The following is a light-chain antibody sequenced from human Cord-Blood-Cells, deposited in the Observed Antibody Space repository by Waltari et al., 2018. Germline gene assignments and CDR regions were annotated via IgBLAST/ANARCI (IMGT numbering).Light chain of an antibody. CDR2: EGS. J-gene: IGLJ3*02. CDR1: SSDVGSYNL. Sequence: QSALTQPASVSGSPGQSITISCTGTSSDVGSYNLVSWYQQHPGKAPNLMIYEGSKRPSGVSNRFSGSKSGNTASLTISGLQAEDEADYYCCSYAGSSRVFGGGTKLTVL. V-gene: IGLV2-23*01. CDR3: CSYAGSSRV.